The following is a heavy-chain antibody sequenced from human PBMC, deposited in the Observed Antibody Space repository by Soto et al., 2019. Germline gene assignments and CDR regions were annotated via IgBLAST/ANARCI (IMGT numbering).Heavy chain of an antibody. CDR3: ARVVAAAGTEGY. CDR2: ISSSSSYI. D-gene: IGHD6-13*01. Sequence: PGGSLRLSCAASGFTFSSYSMNWVRQAPGKGLEWVSSISSSSSYIYYADSVKGRFTISRDNAKNSLYLQMNSLRAEDTAVYYWARVVAAAGTEGYWGQGTLVTVSS. CDR1: GFTFSSYS. V-gene: IGHV3-21*01. J-gene: IGHJ4*02.